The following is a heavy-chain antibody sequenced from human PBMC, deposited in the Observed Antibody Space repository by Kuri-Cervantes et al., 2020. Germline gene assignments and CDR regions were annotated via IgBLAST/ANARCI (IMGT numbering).Heavy chain of an antibody. Sequence: SVKVSCKASGGTFSSYAISWVRQAPGQGLEWMGGIFPIFGTANYAQKFQGRVTMTEDTSTDTAYMELSSLRSEDTAVYYCATGLAVGQPLYYFDYWGQGTLVTVSS. J-gene: IGHJ4*02. D-gene: IGHD2-21*01. V-gene: IGHV1-69*06. CDR3: ATGLAVGQPLYYFDY. CDR1: GGTFSSYA. CDR2: IFPIFGTA.